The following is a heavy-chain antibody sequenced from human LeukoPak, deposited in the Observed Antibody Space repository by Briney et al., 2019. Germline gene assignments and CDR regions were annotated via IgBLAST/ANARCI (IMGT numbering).Heavy chain of an antibody. CDR3: ARHGHCTNGVCYSNYYYYMDV. V-gene: IGHV5-51*01. D-gene: IGHD2-8*01. CDR1: GYSLTSYW. Sequence: VESLKIYCKGSGYSLTSYWIGWVGQMPGKGLEWMGIIYPDDSDTRYSPSFEGQVIISVDKSISTAYLQWSSLKASDTATYYCARHGHCTNGVCYSNYYYYMDVWGKGTTVTVSS. CDR2: IYPDDSDT. J-gene: IGHJ6*03.